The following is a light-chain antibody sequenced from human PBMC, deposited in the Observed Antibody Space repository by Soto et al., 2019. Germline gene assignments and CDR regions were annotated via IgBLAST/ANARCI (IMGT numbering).Light chain of an antibody. CDR3: QQYYSYPRT. Sequence: IQLTQSPSSLSASVGDRVTLTCGASQGISNFLAWYKKQPGKAPKPLIYAASTLQSGVPSRFSGIVSGTDFTLTISRLQTEDFATYYCQQYYSYPRTFGQGTKVDIK. CDR2: AAS. J-gene: IGKJ1*01. V-gene: IGKV1-9*01. CDR1: QGISNF.